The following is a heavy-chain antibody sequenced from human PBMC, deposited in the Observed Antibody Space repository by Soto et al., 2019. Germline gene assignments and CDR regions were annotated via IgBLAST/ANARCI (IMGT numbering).Heavy chain of an antibody. CDR3: ARAADVRVDP. D-gene: IGHD6-6*01. Sequence: PSETLSLTCTVPGGTISNGGYYWSWIRQHPGKGLEWIGYIYYSGSTYYNPSLKSRVTMSIDTSKNQFSLSLSSVTAADTARYYCARAADVRVDPWGQGTLVTVSS. J-gene: IGHJ5*02. CDR1: GGTISNGGYY. CDR2: IYYSGST. V-gene: IGHV4-31*03.